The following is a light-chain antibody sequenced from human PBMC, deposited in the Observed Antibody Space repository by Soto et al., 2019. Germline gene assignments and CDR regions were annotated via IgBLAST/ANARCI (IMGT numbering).Light chain of an antibody. CDR1: SSDVGDYNH. Sequence: QSVLTQTPSASGSSGQSVTISCTGTSSDVGDYNHVSWYQQHPGKAPKLMIYEVSKRPSGVPDRFSGSKSGNTASLTVSGLQAEDEADYYCSSYAGSSSNSYVFGTGTKLTVL. CDR3: SSYAGSSSNSYV. V-gene: IGLV2-8*01. J-gene: IGLJ1*01. CDR2: EVS.